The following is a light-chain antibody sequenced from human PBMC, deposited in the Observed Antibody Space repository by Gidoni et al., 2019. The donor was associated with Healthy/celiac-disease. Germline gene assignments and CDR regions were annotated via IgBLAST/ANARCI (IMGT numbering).Light chain of an antibody. Sequence: QSALTQPASVSGSPGQSLTISCTGTSSDVGGYHYVSWYQQHPGTAPKLMIYDVSNRPSGVSNRFSGSKSGNTASLTISGLQAEDEADYYCSSYTSSSTEVFGGGTKLTVL. J-gene: IGLJ2*01. CDR2: DVS. CDR3: SSYTSSSTEV. CDR1: SSDVGGYHY. V-gene: IGLV2-14*03.